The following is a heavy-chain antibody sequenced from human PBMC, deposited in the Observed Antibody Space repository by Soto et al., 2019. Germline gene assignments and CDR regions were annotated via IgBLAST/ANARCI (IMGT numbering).Heavy chain of an antibody. CDR3: ARVAAAGAVTFNWFDP. CDR1: GGSISSSSYY. Sequence: QLQLQESGPGLVKPSETLSLTCTVSGGSISSSSYYWGWIRQPPGKGLEWIGSLFYSGSTYYNPSLKGRLTLSVATSKNQFSLKLSSVTAADTAVYYCARVAAAGAVTFNWFDPWSQGTLVTVSS. V-gene: IGHV4-39*01. D-gene: IGHD6-13*01. J-gene: IGHJ5*02. CDR2: LFYSGST.